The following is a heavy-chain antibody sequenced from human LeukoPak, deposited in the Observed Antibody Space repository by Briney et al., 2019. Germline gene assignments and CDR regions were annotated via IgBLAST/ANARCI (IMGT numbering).Heavy chain of an antibody. CDR2: IYSSGNT. CDR3: AKSGGSGLIDY. J-gene: IGHJ4*02. D-gene: IGHD1-26*01. Sequence: GSLRLSCAASGFSFSSHGMSWVRQPPGKGLEWIGNIYSSGNTYYNASLKSRVTIYIDTSKNQFSLNLSSVTAADTAVYYCAKSGGSGLIDYWGQGTLVTVSS. CDR1: GFSFSSHG. V-gene: IGHV4-59*04.